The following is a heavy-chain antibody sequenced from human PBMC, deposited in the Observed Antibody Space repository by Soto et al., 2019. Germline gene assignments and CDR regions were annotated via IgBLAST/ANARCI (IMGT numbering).Heavy chain of an antibody. V-gene: IGHV3-30-3*01. CDR1: GFTFNYYP. CDR3: ARLPGALVAVLYIYPLDGREAMSDVDV. Sequence: QMQLVESGGGVVQPGESLRLSCAASGFTFNYYPMHWVRQTPGKGLEWVAVISFDGSNKYYADSVKGRFTISRDNSKNMLYLKMNSLRAEDAAVYYCARLPGALVAVLYIYPLDGREAMSDVDVWGQGTTVSVSS. CDR2: ISFDGSNK. D-gene: IGHD6-19*01. J-gene: IGHJ6*02.